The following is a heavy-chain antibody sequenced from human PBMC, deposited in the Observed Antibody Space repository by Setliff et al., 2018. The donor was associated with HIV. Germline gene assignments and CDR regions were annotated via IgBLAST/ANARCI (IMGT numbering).Heavy chain of an antibody. D-gene: IGHD2-2*01. Sequence: GASVKVSCKASADTFTNCLINWVRQAPGQGLEWMGGIIPIFGTANYAQKFQGRVTITADESTSTAYMELSSLRSEDTAVYYCARDLCSSTSCYCDYWGQGTLVTVSS. CDR2: IIPIFGTA. CDR3: ARDLCSSTSCYCDY. CDR1: ADTFTNCL. V-gene: IGHV1-69*13. J-gene: IGHJ4*02.